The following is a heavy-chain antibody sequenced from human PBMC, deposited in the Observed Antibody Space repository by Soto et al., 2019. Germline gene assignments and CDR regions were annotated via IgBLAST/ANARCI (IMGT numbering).Heavy chain of an antibody. CDR1: GYTFTSYY. CDR3: ATVARYYDFWSGYFDY. J-gene: IGHJ4*02. V-gene: IGHV1-46*01. Sequence: ASVKVSCKASGYTFTSYYMHWVRQAPGQGLEWMGIINPSGGSTSYAQNFQGRVTMTEDTSTDTAYMELSSLRSEDTAVYYCATVARYYDFWSGYFDYSGRGSLVTVSA. D-gene: IGHD3-3*01. CDR2: INPSGGST.